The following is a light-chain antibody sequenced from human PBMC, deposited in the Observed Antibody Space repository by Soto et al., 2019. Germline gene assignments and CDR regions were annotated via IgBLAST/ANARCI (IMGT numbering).Light chain of an antibody. J-gene: IGKJ4*01. V-gene: IGKV2-28*01. CDR3: MQALQTPLT. CDR1: QSLLHRNGYNY. CDR2: LGS. Sequence: DIVVTQSPLSLPVTPGEPASITCRSSQSLLHRNGYNYLDWYLQRPGQSPQLLIYLGSNRASGVPDRFSGSGSGTDFTLKISRVEAEDVGVYYCMQALQTPLTFGGGTKVDIK.